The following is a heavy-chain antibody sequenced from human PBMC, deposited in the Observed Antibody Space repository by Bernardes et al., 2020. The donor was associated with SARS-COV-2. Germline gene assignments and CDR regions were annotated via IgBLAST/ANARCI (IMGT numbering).Heavy chain of an antibody. CDR1: GFTFSNYN. Sequence: GGSLRLSCAASGFTFSNYNMNWVRQAPGKGLEWVSFIGSGSDFIYYADSVKGRFTISRDNAKNSLYLQTNSLRAEDSAVYYCAREMADPGPLDYWGQGTLVTVSS. CDR2: IGSGSDFI. CDR3: AREMADPGPLDY. D-gene: IGHD2-8*01. J-gene: IGHJ4*02. V-gene: IGHV3-21*01.